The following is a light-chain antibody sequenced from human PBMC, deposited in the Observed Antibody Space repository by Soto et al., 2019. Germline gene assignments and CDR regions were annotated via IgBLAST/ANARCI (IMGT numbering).Light chain of an antibody. Sequence: EIVLKQSPGTLSLSPGERATLSCRASQSLSSSYLAWYQQKPGQAPRLLIYGASSRATGIPDRFSGSRSGTGFTLTISRLEPEDFAVYYCQQYGGSPPYTFGQGTKVEIK. CDR2: GAS. CDR1: QSLSSSY. J-gene: IGKJ2*01. CDR3: QQYGGSPPYT. V-gene: IGKV3-20*01.